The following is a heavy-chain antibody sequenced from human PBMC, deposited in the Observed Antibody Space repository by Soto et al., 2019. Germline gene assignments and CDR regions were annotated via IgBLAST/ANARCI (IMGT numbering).Heavy chain of an antibody. J-gene: IGHJ4*02. CDR2: VSDSGAKT. CDR3: AKDFQFGGSGTGYFDN. D-gene: IGHD3-10*01. V-gene: IGHV3-23*01. Sequence: EVQLLESGGELVQPGGSLRLCCVASGFTFRTNPMSWVRQAPGKGLEWVSGVSDSGAKTYYADSVKGRFTVSRDNSKNTLYLEMKSLRAADTAVYYCAKDFQFGGSGTGYFDNWGQGTLVTVSS. CDR1: GFTFRTNP.